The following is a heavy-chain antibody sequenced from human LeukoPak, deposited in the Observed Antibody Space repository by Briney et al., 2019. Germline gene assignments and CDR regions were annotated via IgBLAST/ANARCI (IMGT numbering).Heavy chain of an antibody. CDR3: ARVSAPGTSGWYFGY. D-gene: IGHD6-19*01. CDR1: GFMFSSYI. CDR2: TSASGDYT. Sequence: PGGSLRLSCAASGFMFSSYIIAWVRQPPGKGLEWVSATSASGDYTYYADSVKGRFTMSRDNAKNLLYLQMNSLRDEDTAMYYCARVSAPGTSGWYFGYWGQGTLVTVSS. V-gene: IGHV3-21*01. J-gene: IGHJ4*02.